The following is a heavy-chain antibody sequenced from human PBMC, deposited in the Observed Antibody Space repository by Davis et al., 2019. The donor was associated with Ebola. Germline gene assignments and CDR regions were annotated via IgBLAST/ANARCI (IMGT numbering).Heavy chain of an antibody. V-gene: IGHV3-30*04. J-gene: IGHJ2*01. CDR1: GFTFSGYA. Sequence: GESLKISCAASGFTFSGYAMHWVRQAPGKGLEWVAVISYDGSNKYYADSVKGRFTISRDNSKNTLYLQMNSLRAEDTAVYYCASSKGDWYFDLWGRGTLVTVSS. CDR2: ISYDGSNK. CDR3: ASSKGDWYFDL.